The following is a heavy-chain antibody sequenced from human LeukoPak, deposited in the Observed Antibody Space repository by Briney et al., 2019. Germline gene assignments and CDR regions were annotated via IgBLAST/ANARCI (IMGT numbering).Heavy chain of an antibody. CDR2: ISGSGGNT. J-gene: IGHJ4*02. CDR3: ARRRNYDILTGYYTPFDY. CDR1: GSTFSIYA. Sequence: GGSLRLSCAASGSTFSIYAMSWVRQAPGKGLVWVSAISGSGGNTYYADSVKGRFTISRDNSKNTLYLQMNSLRAEATAVYYCARRRNYDILTGYYTPFDYWGQGTLVTVSS. V-gene: IGHV3-23*01. D-gene: IGHD3-9*01.